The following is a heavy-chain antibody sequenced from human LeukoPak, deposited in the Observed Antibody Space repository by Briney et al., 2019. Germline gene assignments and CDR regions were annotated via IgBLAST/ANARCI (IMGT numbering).Heavy chain of an antibody. D-gene: IGHD3-9*01. CDR2: ISSSGSTI. CDR3: ARQRGDILTGYYMPRGFDY. V-gene: IGHV3-48*03. Sequence: PGGSLRLSCAASGFTFSSYEMNWVRQVPGKGLEWVSYISSSGSTIYYADSVKGRFTISRDNAKNSLYLQMNSLRAEDTAVYYCARQRGDILTGYYMPRGFDYWGQGTLVTVSS. CDR1: GFTFSSYE. J-gene: IGHJ4*02.